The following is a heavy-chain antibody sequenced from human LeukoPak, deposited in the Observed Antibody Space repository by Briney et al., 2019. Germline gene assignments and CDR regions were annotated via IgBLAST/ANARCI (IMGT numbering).Heavy chain of an antibody. CDR2: ISAYNGNT. CDR3: ARDQTSVLSGWYVVDYYMDV. CDR1: GYTFTSYG. V-gene: IGHV1-18*01. D-gene: IGHD6-19*01. Sequence: ASVKVSCKASGYTFTSYGISWVRQAPGQGLEGMGWISAYNGNTNYAQKLQGRVTMTTDTSTSTAYMELRSLRSDDTAVYYCARDQTSVLSGWYVVDYYMDVWGKGTTVTVSS. J-gene: IGHJ6*03.